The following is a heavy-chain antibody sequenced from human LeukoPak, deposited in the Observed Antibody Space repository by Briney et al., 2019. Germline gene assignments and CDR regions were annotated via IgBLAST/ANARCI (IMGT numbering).Heavy chain of an antibody. D-gene: IGHD2-2*01. Sequence: GGSVRLSCAASGFTFSSYAMSWVRQAPGKGLEGVSAISGSGGSTYYEDSVKGRFTISRDNSKNTLYLQMNSLRAEDTAVYYWAKGGAIVVVPAALTFWGQGTLVTVSS. CDR3: AKGGAIVVVPAALTF. CDR1: GFTFSSYA. V-gene: IGHV3-23*01. J-gene: IGHJ4*02. CDR2: ISGSGGST.